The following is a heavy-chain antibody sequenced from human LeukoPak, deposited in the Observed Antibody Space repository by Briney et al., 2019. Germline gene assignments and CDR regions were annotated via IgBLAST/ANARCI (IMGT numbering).Heavy chain of an antibody. V-gene: IGHV4-61*01. Sequence: NPSETLSITCTVSGGSVSSGSYYWSWIRQPPGKGLEWIGYIYYSGSTNYNPSLKSRVTISVDTSKNQFSLKLSSVTAADTAVYYCARDARYCSGGSCPGGYYYYGMDVWGKGTTVTVSS. CDR3: ARDARYCSGGSCPGGYYYYGMDV. CDR2: IYYSGST. CDR1: GGSVSSGSYY. D-gene: IGHD2-15*01. J-gene: IGHJ6*04.